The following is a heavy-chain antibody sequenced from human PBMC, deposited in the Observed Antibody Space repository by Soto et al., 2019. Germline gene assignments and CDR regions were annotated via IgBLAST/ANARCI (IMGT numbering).Heavy chain of an antibody. D-gene: IGHD4-4*01. CDR1: GYTFINYG. V-gene: IGHV1-18*04. CDR3: ARDQSTVTTRSYYDGMDV. CDR2: ISAYSGNT. Sequence: QVQLVQSGAEVKKPGASVKVSCKTSGYTFINYGITWVRQAPGQGLEWMGWISAYSGNTNYAQNVKSRLTMTTDTFTSTAYMELSSLTSDDTAVYYCARDQSTVTTRSYYDGMDVWGQGTTVTVSS. J-gene: IGHJ6*02.